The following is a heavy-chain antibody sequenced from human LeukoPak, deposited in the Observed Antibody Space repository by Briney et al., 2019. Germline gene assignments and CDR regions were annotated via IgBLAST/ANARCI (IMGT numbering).Heavy chain of an antibody. J-gene: IGHJ3*02. V-gene: IGHV1-69*04. Sequence: ASVKVSCKASGGTFSSYAISWVRQAPGQGLEWMGRIIPILGIANYAQKFQGRVTITADKSTSTAYMELSGLRSEDTAVYYCARDRTALLRFLEWRPLDIWGQGTMVTVSS. CDR3: ARDRTALLRFLEWRPLDI. CDR2: IIPILGIA. D-gene: IGHD3-3*01. CDR1: GGTFSSYA.